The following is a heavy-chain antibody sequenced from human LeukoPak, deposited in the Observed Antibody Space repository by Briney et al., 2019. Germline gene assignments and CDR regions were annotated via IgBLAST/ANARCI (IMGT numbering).Heavy chain of an antibody. Sequence: SETLSLTCTVSGDSINSRSYYWGWIRQPPGKGLEWIGSIYYSGITYYNPSLKSRVTISEDTSKNQLSLKLSSVTAADTAVYYCARAAVTTSRYFQHWGQGTLVTVSS. CDR2: IYYSGIT. J-gene: IGHJ1*01. CDR1: GDSINSRSYY. V-gene: IGHV4-39*07. CDR3: ARAAVTTSRYFQH. D-gene: IGHD4-17*01.